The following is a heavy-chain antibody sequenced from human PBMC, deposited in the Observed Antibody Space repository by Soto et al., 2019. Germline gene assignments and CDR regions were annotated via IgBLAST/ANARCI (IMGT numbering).Heavy chain of an antibody. J-gene: IGHJ4*02. CDR3: ARIHSRSWYDFDY. V-gene: IGHV1-69*13. CDR2: IIPIFGTA. CDR1: GGTFSSYA. Sequence: SVKVSCKASGGTFSSYAISWVRQAPGQGLEWMGGIIPIFGTANYAQKFQGRVTITADESTSTDYMELSSLRSEDTAVYYCARIHSRSWYDFDYWGQGTLVTVSS. D-gene: IGHD6-13*01.